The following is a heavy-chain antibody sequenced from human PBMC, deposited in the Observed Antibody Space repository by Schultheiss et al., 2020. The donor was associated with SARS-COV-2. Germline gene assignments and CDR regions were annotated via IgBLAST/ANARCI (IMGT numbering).Heavy chain of an antibody. CDR3: ARDIAESPWGLWFGELWGGFDY. CDR1: GFTFSNHA. Sequence: GESLKISCAASGFTFSNHAMSWVRQAPGKGLEWVSAISGGSTYYADSVKGRFTISRDNAKNSLYLQMNSLRAEDTAVYYCARDIAESPWGLWFGELWGGFDYWGQGTLVTVSS. CDR2: ISGGST. V-gene: IGHV3-69-1*01. D-gene: IGHD3-10*01. J-gene: IGHJ4*02.